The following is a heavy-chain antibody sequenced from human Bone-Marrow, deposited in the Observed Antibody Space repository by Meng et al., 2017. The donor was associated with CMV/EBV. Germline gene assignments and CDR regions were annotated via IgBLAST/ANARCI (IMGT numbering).Heavy chain of an antibody. V-gene: IGHV3-21*01. CDR3: ARDKDIVVVS. CDR1: GFTFSSYG. D-gene: IGHD2-2*01. Sequence: GGSLRLSCAASGFTFSSYGMHWVRQAPGKGLEWVSSISSSSSYIYYADSVKGRFTISRDNAKNSLYLQMNSLRAEDTAVYYCARDKDIVVVSWGQGKLVTVSS. J-gene: IGHJ4*02. CDR2: ISSSSSYI.